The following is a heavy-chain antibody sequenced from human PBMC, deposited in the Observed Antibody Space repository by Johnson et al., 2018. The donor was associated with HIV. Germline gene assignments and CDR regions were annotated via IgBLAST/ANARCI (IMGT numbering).Heavy chain of an antibody. J-gene: IGHJ3*01. CDR3: ARTYSTSSDDAFDV. CDR1: GFTFSSFW. D-gene: IGHD6-6*01. Sequence: VQLMESGGGLVQPRGSLRLSCAASGFTFSSFWMTWVRQAPGKGLEWVANIKQDGSAKFYVDSVMGRFTISRDNAKNSLYLQMNSLGAEDTAVYYCARTYSTSSDDAFDVWGQGTMVTVSS. V-gene: IGHV3-7*05. CDR2: IKQDGSAK.